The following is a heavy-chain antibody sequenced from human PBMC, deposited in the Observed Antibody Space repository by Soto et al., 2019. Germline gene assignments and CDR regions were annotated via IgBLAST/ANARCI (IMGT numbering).Heavy chain of an antibody. CDR2: IYYSGST. V-gene: IGHV4-39*01. D-gene: IGHD6-13*01. CDR1: GGSISSSSYY. Sequence: QLQLQESGPGLVKPSETLSLTCTVSGGSISSSSYYWGWIRQPPGKGLEWIGSIYYSGSTYYNPSFKSRVTISVDTSKNQFPLKLSSVTAADTAVYYCARRGVGSSWYDWWFDPWGQGTLVTVSS. CDR3: ARRGVGSSWYDWWFDP. J-gene: IGHJ5*02.